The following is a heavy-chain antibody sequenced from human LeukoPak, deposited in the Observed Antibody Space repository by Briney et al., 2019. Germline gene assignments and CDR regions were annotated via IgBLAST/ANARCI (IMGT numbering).Heavy chain of an antibody. CDR1: GFTFSSYG. CDR3: AKDERNWNYNLASQTYD. D-gene: IGHD1-7*01. Sequence: GGSLRLSCAASGFTFSSYGMHWVRQAPGKGLGWVSAISGSGVSTYYAHSVKGRFTVSRDNSKNTLYLQMRSLRAEDTAVYYCAKDERNWNYNLASQTYDWGQGTLVTVSS. J-gene: IGHJ4*02. CDR2: ISGSGVST. V-gene: IGHV3-23*01.